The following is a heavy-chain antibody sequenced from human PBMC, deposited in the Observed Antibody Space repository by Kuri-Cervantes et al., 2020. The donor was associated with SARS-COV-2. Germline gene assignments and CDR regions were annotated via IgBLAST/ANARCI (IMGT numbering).Heavy chain of an antibody. V-gene: IGHV4-4*02. CDR2: IYHSGST. CDR1: GFTFSSYSM. Sequence: GSLRLSCAASGFTFSSYSMNWVRQPPGKGLEWIGEIYHSGSTNYNPSLKSRVTISVDKSRNQFSLKLSSMTAADTALYYCARDRRRRPAGFDPWGQGTLVTVSS. CDR3: ARDRRRRPAGFDP. D-gene: IGHD6-6*01. J-gene: IGHJ5*02.